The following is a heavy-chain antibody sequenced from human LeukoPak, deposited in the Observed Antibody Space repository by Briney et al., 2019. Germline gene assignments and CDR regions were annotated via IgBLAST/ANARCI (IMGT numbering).Heavy chain of an antibody. D-gene: IGHD2-2*02. CDR2: ISGSGGSI. CDR1: GFTFSSYA. CDR3: AKLKEQLPYYY. V-gene: IGHV3-23*01. J-gene: IGHJ4*02. Sequence: GGSLRLSCAASGFTFSSYAMSWVRQAPGKGLEWVSAISGSGGSIYYADSVKGRFTISRDNSKNMLYLQMNSLRAEDTAVYYCAKLKEQLPYYYWGQGTLVTVSS.